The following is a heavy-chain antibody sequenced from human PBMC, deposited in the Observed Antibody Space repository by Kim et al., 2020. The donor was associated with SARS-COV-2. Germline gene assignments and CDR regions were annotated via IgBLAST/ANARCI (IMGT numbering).Heavy chain of an antibody. V-gene: IGHV1-2*06. CDR3: ARYLPRIAGFDP. CDR1: GYTFTGYY. J-gene: IGHJ5*02. D-gene: IGHD6-13*01. CDR2: INPNSGGT. Sequence: ASVKVSCKASGYTFTGYYMHWVRQAPGQGLEWMGRINPNSGGTNYAQKFQGRVTMTRDTSISTAYMELSRLRSDDTAVYYCARYLPRIAGFDPWGQGTLVTVSS.